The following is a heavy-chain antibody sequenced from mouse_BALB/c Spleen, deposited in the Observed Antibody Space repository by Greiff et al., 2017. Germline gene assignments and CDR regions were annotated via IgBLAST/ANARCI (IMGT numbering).Heavy chain of an antibody. CDR1: GFTIKDTY. Sequence: EVQLQQSGAELVKPGASVKLSCTASGFTIKDTYMHWVKQRPEQGLEWIGRIDPANGNTKYDPKFQGKATITADTSPNTAYLQLSSLTSEDTAVYYCALDGYYVSFAYWGQGTLVTVSA. V-gene: IGHV14-3*02. J-gene: IGHJ3*01. CDR2: IDPANGNT. CDR3: ALDGYYVSFAY. D-gene: IGHD2-3*01.